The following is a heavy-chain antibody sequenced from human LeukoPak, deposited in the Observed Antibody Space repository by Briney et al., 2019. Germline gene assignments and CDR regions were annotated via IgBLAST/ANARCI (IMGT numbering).Heavy chain of an antibody. J-gene: IGHJ4*02. V-gene: IGHV4-30-2*01. CDR1: GGSISSGGYS. CDR2: IYHSGST. D-gene: IGHD2-21*02. Sequence: SQTLSLTCAVSGGSISSGGYSWSWIPQPPGKGPEWIGDIYHSGSTYYNPSLKSRVTISVDRSKNQFSLKLSSVTAADTAVYYCASGTECGGDCYSLWGQGTLVTVSS. CDR3: ASGTECGGDCYSL.